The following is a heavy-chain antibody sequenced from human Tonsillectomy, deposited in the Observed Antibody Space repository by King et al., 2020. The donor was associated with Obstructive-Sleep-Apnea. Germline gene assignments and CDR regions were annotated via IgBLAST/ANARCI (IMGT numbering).Heavy chain of an antibody. Sequence: VQLQESGPGLVKPSQTLSLTCSVSGDSITSDFYWSWIRQSPGKGLEWIGYIYHNGKFSNPSLRSRVAMSLDTSKNQFSLKLSSLTAADTAMYYCDRDGGTYFESSCCALRGRGTIGTVSS. CDR3: DRDGGTYFESSCCAL. D-gene: IGHD3-22*01. CDR2: IYHNGK. J-gene: IGHJ3*01. CDR1: GDSITSDFY. V-gene: IGHV4-30-4*01.